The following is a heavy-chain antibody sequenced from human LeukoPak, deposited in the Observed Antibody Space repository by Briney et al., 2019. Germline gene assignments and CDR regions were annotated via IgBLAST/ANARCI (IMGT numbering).Heavy chain of an antibody. CDR2: IIPIFGTA. CDR1: GGTFSSYA. CDR3: ARTEAPFRFDP. J-gene: IGHJ5*02. Sequence: ASVKVSCKASGGTFSSYATSWVRQDPGQGLEWMGGIIPIFGTANYAQKFQGRVTITTDESTSTAYMALSSLRSEDTAVYYCARTEAPFRFDPWGQGTLVTVSS. D-gene: IGHD2/OR15-2a*01. V-gene: IGHV1-69*05.